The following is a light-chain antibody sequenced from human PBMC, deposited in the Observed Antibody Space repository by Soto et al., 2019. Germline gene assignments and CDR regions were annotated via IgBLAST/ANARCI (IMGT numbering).Light chain of an antibody. Sequence: QSVLTQPPSVSGAPGERVTISCTGSSSDIGAGYRVRWYQQVPGTAPKLLIYDNTNRPSGVPARFSGSKSGTSASLAISGLKAEDEADYYCQSFDKYLRAVVFGGGTKVTVL. CDR3: QSFDKYLRAVV. CDR1: SSDIGAGYR. V-gene: IGLV1-40*01. CDR2: DNT. J-gene: IGLJ2*01.